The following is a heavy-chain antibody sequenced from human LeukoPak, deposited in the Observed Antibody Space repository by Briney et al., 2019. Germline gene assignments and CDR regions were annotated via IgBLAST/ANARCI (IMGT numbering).Heavy chain of an antibody. CDR3: AREYNWNFNWFDP. J-gene: IGHJ5*02. CDR1: CGSISSGDYY. Sequence: PSQTLSLTCTVSCGSISSGDYYWSWIRQPPGKGLEWIGYIYYSGSTYYNPSLKSRVTISVDTSKNQFSLKLSSVTAADTAVYYCAREYNWNFNWFDPWGQGTLVTVSS. CDR2: IYYSGST. V-gene: IGHV4-30-4*01. D-gene: IGHD1-1*01.